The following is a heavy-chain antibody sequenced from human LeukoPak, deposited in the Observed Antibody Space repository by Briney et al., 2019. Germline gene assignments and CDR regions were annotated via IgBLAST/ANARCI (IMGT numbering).Heavy chain of an antibody. J-gene: IGHJ4*02. Sequence: ASVKVSCKASGYTFTSYYMHWVRQAPGQVLGWMGIINPSGGSTSYAQKFQGRVTMTRDTSTSTVYMELSSLRSEDTAVYYCARDRPSTRYPGYYFDYWGQGTLVTVSS. CDR2: INPSGGST. V-gene: IGHV1-46*01. CDR3: ARDRPSTRYPGYYFDY. D-gene: IGHD1-20*01. CDR1: GYTFTSYY.